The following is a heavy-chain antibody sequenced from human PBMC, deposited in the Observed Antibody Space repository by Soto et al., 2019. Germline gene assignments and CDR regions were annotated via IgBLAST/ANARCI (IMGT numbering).Heavy chain of an antibody. J-gene: IGHJ1*01. Sequence: VASVKVSCKASGYIFTAYSMHWVREAPGQGLEWMGVVNPSGGSTNYAQKFQGRITMTRDTSTSTVYMDLSSLTSEDTAVYYCAREENCSDGICYSEYFQRWGQGTLVTVYS. CDR3: AREENCSDGICYSEYFQR. D-gene: IGHD2-15*01. V-gene: IGHV1-46*01. CDR1: GYIFTAYS. CDR2: VNPSGGST.